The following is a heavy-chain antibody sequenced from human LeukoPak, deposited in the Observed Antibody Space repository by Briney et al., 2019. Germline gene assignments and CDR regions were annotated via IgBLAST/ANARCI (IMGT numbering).Heavy chain of an antibody. Sequence: SETLSLTCAVSGYSISSGYYWGWIRQPPGKGLEWMGSIYHSGSTYYNPSLKSRVTISVDTSKNQFSLKLSSVTAADTAVYYCAREEENCSSTSCYEGFDYWGQGTLVTVSS. CDR1: GYSISSGYY. CDR3: AREEENCSSTSCYEGFDY. CDR2: IYHSGST. V-gene: IGHV4-38-2*02. D-gene: IGHD2-2*01. J-gene: IGHJ4*02.